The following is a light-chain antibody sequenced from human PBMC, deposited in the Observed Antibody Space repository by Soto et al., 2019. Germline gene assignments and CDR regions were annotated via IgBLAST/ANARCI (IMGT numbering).Light chain of an antibody. CDR2: DDS. V-gene: IGLV3-21*02. J-gene: IGLJ3*02. CDR1: NIGGKS. CDR3: AAWDDSLSGWV. Sequence: SYELTQTSSVSVAPGQTARISCGGNNIGGKSVHWYQQKPGQAPVVVVYDDSDRPSGIPERFSGSKSATSASLAIGGLRSEDEADYYCAAWDDSLSGWVFGGGTKLTVL.